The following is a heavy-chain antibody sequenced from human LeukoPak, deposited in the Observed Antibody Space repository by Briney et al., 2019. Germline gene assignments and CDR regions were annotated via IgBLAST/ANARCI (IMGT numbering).Heavy chain of an antibody. CDR2: ISGYNGNT. D-gene: IGHD6-19*01. CDR3: ARRRSEEFDFDC. Sequence: ASVKVSCKASGYIFSTYGISWVRQAPGQGLEWMGCISGYNGNTNYAQKLQGRVTMSTDTSTSTAYMELRSLRSDDTAVYYCARRRSEEFDFDCWGQGTLVTVSS. V-gene: IGHV1-18*01. J-gene: IGHJ4*02. CDR1: GYIFSTYG.